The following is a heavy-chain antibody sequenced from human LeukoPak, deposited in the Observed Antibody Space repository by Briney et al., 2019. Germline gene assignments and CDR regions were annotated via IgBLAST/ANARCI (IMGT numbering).Heavy chain of an antibody. CDR2: IDPSDSYT. D-gene: IGHD1-14*01. V-gene: IGHV5-10-1*01. J-gene: IGHJ4*02. Sequence: GESLKISCTGSGYTFTDHWISWVRRMPGKGLEWMGRIDPSDSYTQYIPSLQGHVTISTDKSISTAYLQWSSLKASDTAIYYCARNTGGTLTLWGQGTLVTASS. CDR3: ARNTGGTLTL. CDR1: GYTFTDHW.